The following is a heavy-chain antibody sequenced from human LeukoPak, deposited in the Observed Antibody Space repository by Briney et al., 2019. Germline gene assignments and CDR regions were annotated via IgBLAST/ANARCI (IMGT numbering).Heavy chain of an antibody. CDR2: IKQDGSEK. J-gene: IGHJ4*02. CDR3: AREDGSSGYYRLDY. D-gene: IGHD3-22*01. CDR1: GFTFSSYW. Sequence: GGSLRLSCAASGFTFSSYWMSWVRQAPGKGLEWVANIKQDGSEKYYVDSVKGRFTISRDNAKNSLYLQMNSLRAEDTAVYYCAREDGSSGYYRLDYWGQGTLVTVSS. V-gene: IGHV3-7*01.